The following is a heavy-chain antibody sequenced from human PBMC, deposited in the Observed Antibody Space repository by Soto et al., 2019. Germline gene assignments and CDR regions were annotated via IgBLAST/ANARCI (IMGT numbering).Heavy chain of an antibody. CDR1: GGSISNNNW. Sequence: SETLSLTCAGSGGSISNNNWWSWVPQPPGKGLEWIGEIQHSGSTNYNPSLKSRVTISVDTSKNQFSLKLSSVTAADTAVYYCARVDTAMVSLDYWGQGTLVTVSS. D-gene: IGHD5-18*01. CDR3: ARVDTAMVSLDY. J-gene: IGHJ4*02. CDR2: IQHSGST. V-gene: IGHV4-4*02.